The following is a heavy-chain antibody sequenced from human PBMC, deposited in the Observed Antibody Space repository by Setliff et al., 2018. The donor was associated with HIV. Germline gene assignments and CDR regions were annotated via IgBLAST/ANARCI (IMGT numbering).Heavy chain of an antibody. CDR3: ATVNTVGYNYYGMDV. J-gene: IGHJ6*02. D-gene: IGHD5-18*01. V-gene: IGHV1-18*01. CDR2: ISTYNGNT. CDR1: GYTFTKYG. Sequence: ASEKVSCKASGYTFTKYGISWVRQAPGQGLEWMGWISTYNGNTNYAQKLQGRVTMTTDTSTSTAYMELRSLRSDDTAVYFCATVNTVGYNYYGMDVWGQGTTVTVSS.